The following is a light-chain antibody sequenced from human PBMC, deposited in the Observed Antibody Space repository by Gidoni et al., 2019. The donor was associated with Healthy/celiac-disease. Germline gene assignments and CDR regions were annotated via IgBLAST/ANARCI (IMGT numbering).Light chain of an antibody. CDR2: LGS. V-gene: IGKV2-28*01. CDR1: QSLLHSNAYNY. CDR3: MQALQTPRYT. Sequence: TAMTQSPLTLRVTPGEPASISCRSSQSLLHSNAYNYSDWYLQKPGQHPQLLIYLGSNRAAGVPDRFSGSGSGTDFTLKISRVEAEDVGVYYCMQALQTPRYTFGQGTKLEIK. J-gene: IGKJ2*01.